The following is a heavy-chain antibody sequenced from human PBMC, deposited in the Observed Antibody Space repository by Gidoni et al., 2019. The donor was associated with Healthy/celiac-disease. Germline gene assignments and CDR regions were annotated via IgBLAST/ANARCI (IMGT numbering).Heavy chain of an antibody. CDR1: GFTFSNAW. V-gene: IGHV3-15*01. CDR2: IKSKTDGGTT. CDR3: TTHLGGFLETGFDP. Sequence: EVQLVESGGGLVKPGGSLRLSCAASGFTFSNAWMSWVRQAPGKGLEWVGRIKSKTDGGTTDYAAPVKGRFTISRDDSKNTLYLQMNSLKTEDTAVYYCTTHLGGFLETGFDPWGQGTLVTVSS. J-gene: IGHJ5*02. D-gene: IGHD3-3*01.